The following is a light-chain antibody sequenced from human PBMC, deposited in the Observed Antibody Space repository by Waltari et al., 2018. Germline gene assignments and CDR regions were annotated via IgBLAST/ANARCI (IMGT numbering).Light chain of an antibody. CDR1: QSVSVY. CDR2: DAS. CDR3: QQRSNGLT. Sequence: EIVLTQSPATLSLSPGERATLSCRASQSVSVYLAWYQQNPGQAPRILIFDASSRATGIPARFSGSGSGTDFTLTISSLEPEDFAVYYCQQRSNGLTFGGGTRVEIK. J-gene: IGKJ4*01. V-gene: IGKV3-11*01.